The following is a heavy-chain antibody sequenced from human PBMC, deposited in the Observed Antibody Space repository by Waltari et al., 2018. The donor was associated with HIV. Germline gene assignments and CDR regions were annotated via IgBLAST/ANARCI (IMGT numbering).Heavy chain of an antibody. Sequence: EVQLVESGGGLVQPGGSLRLSCAASGFTFSSYWMSWVRQAPGKGLEWVANIKHDGSEKYYVGSVKDRFTISRDNAKSSLYLQMNSLRAEDTAVYYCARGDNWNSNWFDPWGQGTLVTVSS. CDR2: IKHDGSEK. V-gene: IGHV3-7*01. J-gene: IGHJ5*02. CDR1: GFTFSSYW. CDR3: ARGDNWNSNWFDP. D-gene: IGHD1-7*01.